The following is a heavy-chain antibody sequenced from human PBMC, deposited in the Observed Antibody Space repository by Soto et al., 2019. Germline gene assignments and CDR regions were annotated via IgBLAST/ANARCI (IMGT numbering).Heavy chain of an antibody. Sequence: PSETLSLTCTVSGGSISSSSYYWGWIRQPPGKGLEWIGSIYYSGSTYYNPSLKSRVTISVDTSKKQFSLKLSSLTAADTAVYYCARVHDYGDYGYWGQGTLVTVSS. D-gene: IGHD4-17*01. CDR2: IYYSGST. J-gene: IGHJ4*02. CDR1: GGSISSSSYY. CDR3: ARVHDYGDYGY. V-gene: IGHV4-39*01.